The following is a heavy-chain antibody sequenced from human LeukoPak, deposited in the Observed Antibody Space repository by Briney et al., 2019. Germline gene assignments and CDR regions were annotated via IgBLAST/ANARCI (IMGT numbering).Heavy chain of an antibody. J-gene: IGHJ4*02. Sequence: ASVKVSCKASGFTFTSFGFSWVRQAPGQGLEWMGWISAYNGNTNYAQKLQGRVTMTTDTSTSTAYMELRSLRSDDTAVYYCARVRWELQAPYDYWGQGTLVTVSS. CDR3: ARVRWELQAPYDY. D-gene: IGHD1-26*01. V-gene: IGHV1-18*01. CDR1: GFTFTSFG. CDR2: ISAYNGNT.